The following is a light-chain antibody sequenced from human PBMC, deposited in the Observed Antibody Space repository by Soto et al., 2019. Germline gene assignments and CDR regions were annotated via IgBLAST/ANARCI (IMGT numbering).Light chain of an antibody. J-gene: IGLJ3*02. CDR1: SSDVGGYNF. V-gene: IGLV2-8*01. CDR2: DVT. CDR3: SSYAGSSIPLA. Sequence: QSALTQPPSASGSPGQSVTISCTGASSDVGGYNFVSWYQHHPGKAPRLMIYDVTQRPLGVPDRFSGSKSGNTASLTVSGLQVDDEAYYYCSSYAGSSIPLAFGGGTKLTVL.